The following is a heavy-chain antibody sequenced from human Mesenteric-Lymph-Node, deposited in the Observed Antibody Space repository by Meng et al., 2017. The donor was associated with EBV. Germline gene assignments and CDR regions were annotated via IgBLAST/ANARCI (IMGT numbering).Heavy chain of an antibody. J-gene: IGHJ4*02. CDR1: GGSIISGGYS. D-gene: IGHD1-26*01. Sequence: PRQESGSGLVRPSQTLSLTCAVSGGSIISGGYSWSWIRQAPGKGLEWIGFIYHSGTTYLNPSLRSRVNLSVDTSKNQFSLNLRSVSAADTAIYYCARSAGGDYFDYWGQGALVTVSS. CDR2: IYHSGTT. CDR3: ARSAGGDYFDY. V-gene: IGHV4-30-2*01.